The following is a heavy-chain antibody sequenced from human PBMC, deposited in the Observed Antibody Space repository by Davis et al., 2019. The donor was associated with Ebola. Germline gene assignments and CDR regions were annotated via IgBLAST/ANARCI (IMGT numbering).Heavy chain of an antibody. J-gene: IGHJ4*02. Sequence: AASVKVSCKASGYTFTSYGISWVRQAPGQGLEWMEWISAYNGNTNYAQKLQGRVTMTTDTSTSTAYMELRSLRSDDTAVYYCARDPIKHCTGGVCQGGVDYWGQGTLVTVSS. V-gene: IGHV1-18*01. CDR1: GYTFTSYG. D-gene: IGHD2-8*02. CDR3: ARDPIKHCTGGVCQGGVDY. CDR2: ISAYNGNT.